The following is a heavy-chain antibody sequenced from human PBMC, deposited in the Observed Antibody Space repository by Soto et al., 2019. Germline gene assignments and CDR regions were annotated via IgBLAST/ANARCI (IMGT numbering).Heavy chain of an antibody. CDR2: IYTSGTT. CDR3: AREGSIGFGMDV. V-gene: IGHV4-4*07. CDR1: GGSIRSYY. J-gene: IGHJ6*02. Sequence: QVQLQQSGPGLVKPSETLSLTCTVSGGSIRSYYWSWIRQPAGKALEWIGRIYTSGTTNYNPSLKLRVTILLDTSKNQFSLDLSSVTDADTAVYYCAREGSIGFGMDVWGQGTTVTVSS.